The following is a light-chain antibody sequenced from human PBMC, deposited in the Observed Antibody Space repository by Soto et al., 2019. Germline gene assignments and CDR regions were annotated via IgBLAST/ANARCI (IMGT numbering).Light chain of an antibody. CDR2: AAS. CDR1: QNIISN. J-gene: IGKJ5*01. V-gene: IGKV1-39*01. Sequence: DIQMTQSPSSLSASVGDRVTIACRASQNIISNLTWYQQKSGKAPKLLISAASSWQSDVPSRFSGSRSGTDFTLTISSLQPEDSATYYCQQSYSTPVTFGQGTRLEIK. CDR3: QQSYSTPVT.